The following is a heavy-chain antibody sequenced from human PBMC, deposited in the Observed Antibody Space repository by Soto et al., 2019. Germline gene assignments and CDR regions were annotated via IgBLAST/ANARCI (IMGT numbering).Heavy chain of an antibody. D-gene: IGHD3-3*01. CDR3: ARVVGFFGGHAGY. CDR2: MNTNTGNT. V-gene: IGHV1-8*01. CDR1: GYTFTEFD. J-gene: IGHJ4*02. Sequence: QVLLVQSWADVKKPGASVKVSCKTSGYTFTEFDIKWVLQAPGQGLEWMGWMNTNTGNTGYAQKFQGRVTMTRDTSISTAYMELRRLRSEDTAVYYCARVVGFFGGHAGYWGQGTLVTVSS.